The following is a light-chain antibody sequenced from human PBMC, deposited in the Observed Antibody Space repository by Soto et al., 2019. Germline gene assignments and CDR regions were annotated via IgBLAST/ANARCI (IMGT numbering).Light chain of an antibody. CDR3: QQYGSSPPYT. J-gene: IGKJ2*01. Sequence: EIVLTQSPGTLSLSPGERATLSCRASQSVSSSYLAWYQQTPGQAPRLLIYGASSRATGIPDRFSGSGSGTDFTLTISRLEPEDFAVYYCQQYGSSPPYTFGQGTQLEIK. V-gene: IGKV3-20*01. CDR2: GAS. CDR1: QSVSSSY.